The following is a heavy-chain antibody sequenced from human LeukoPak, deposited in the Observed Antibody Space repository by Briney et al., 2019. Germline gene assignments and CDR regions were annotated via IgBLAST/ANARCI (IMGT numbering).Heavy chain of an antibody. Sequence: PSETLSLTCTVSGGSISSYYWSWIRQPPGKGLEWIGYIYYSGSTNYNPSLKSRVTISVDTSKNQFSLKLSSVTAADTAVYYCARLPRKRDTAIVSWGQGTLVTVSS. D-gene: IGHD5-18*01. V-gene: IGHV4-59*08. CDR3: ARLPRKRDTAIVS. CDR2: IYYSGST. CDR1: GGSISSYY. J-gene: IGHJ4*02.